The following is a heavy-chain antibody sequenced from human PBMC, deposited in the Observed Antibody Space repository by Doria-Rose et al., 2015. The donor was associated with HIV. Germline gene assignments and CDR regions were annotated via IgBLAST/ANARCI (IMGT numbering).Heavy chain of an antibody. Sequence: QVQLQQWGAGLLKPSETLSLNCAVYGGSFSNYYWTWIRQPPGKGLEWIGEINHSGSTNYNPSLKSRVTISLDTSKNQFSLKLSSVTAADMAVYYCARSFTMVQGVTNWFDPWGQGTLVTVSS. CDR3: ARSFTMVQGVTNWFDP. J-gene: IGHJ5*02. D-gene: IGHD3-10*01. V-gene: IGHV4-34*01. CDR1: GGSFSNYY. CDR2: INHSGST.